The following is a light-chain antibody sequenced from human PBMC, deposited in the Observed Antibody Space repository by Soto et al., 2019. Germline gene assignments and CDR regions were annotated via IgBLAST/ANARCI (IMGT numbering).Light chain of an antibody. CDR3: QQRSNWPRWT. J-gene: IGKJ1*01. CDR2: SVS. V-gene: IGKV3-11*01. CDR1: QSFRGL. Sequence: PGERATLSCRASQSFRGLLAWYQQKPGQAPRLLIYSVSSRATGIPDRFSGSGSGTDFTLTISSLEPEDFAVYYCQQRSNWPRWTFGQGTKVDIK.